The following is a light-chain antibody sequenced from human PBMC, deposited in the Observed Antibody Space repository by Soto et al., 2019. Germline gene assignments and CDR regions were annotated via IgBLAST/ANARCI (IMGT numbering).Light chain of an antibody. J-gene: IGKJ1*01. CDR1: QSISTW. CDR3: QQYNSYPPT. CDR2: KAS. V-gene: IGKV1-5*03. Sequence: DIQMTQSPSTLSASVGDRVTITCRASQSISTWLAWYQQEPGKAPKLLIHKASSLQSGVPSRFRGSGYGTDLTLTISSLHPDDFATYYCQQYNSYPPTFGQGTKVDI.